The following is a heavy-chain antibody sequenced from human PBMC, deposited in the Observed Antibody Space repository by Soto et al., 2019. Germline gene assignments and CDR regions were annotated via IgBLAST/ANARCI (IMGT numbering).Heavy chain of an antibody. Sequence: ASVKVSCKASGYTFTSYDTNWVRQATGQGLEWMGWMNPNSGNTGYAQKFQGRVTMTRNTSISTAYMELSSLRSEDTAVYYCAMSSSSYYYYYGMDVWGQGTTVTVSS. J-gene: IGHJ6*02. CDR1: GYTFTSYD. CDR2: MNPNSGNT. D-gene: IGHD6-6*01. CDR3: AMSSSSYYYYYGMDV. V-gene: IGHV1-8*01.